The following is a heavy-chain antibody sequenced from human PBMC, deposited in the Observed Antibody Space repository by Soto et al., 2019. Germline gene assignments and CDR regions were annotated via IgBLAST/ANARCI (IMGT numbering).Heavy chain of an antibody. CDR2: VSHDGRNT. CDR3: AKGGRQWLVTSDFNY. J-gene: IGHJ4*02. CDR1: GFTFSDYA. Sequence: VQLVESGGGVVQPGRSLRLSCAASGFTFSDYAMHWVRQAPGKGLEWVAVVSHDGRNTHSADSVKGRFTISRDSSKNTVSLEMTSLRAEDKAVYYCAKGGRQWLVTSDFNYWGQGALVTVSS. V-gene: IGHV3-30*18. D-gene: IGHD6-19*01.